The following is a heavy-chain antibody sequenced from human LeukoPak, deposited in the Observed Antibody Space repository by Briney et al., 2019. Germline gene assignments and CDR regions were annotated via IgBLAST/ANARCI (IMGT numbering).Heavy chain of an antibody. CDR1: GFTFDDYA. CDR2: ISWNSGSI. Sequence: GGSLRLSCAASGFTFDDYAMHWVRQAPGKGPEWVSGISWNSGSIGYADSVKGRFTISRDNAKNSLYLQMNSLRAEDTALYYCAKAELLDAFDIWGQGTMVTVSS. J-gene: IGHJ3*02. CDR3: AKAELLDAFDI. D-gene: IGHD1-26*01. V-gene: IGHV3-9*01.